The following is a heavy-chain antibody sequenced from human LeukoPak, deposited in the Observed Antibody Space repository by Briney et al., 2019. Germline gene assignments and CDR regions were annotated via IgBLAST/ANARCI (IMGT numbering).Heavy chain of an antibody. Sequence: GGSLRLSCAASGFTFSSYWMSWVRQAPGKGLEWVADIKQDGSEKYYVDSVKGRFTISRDNAKNSLYLQMNSLRAEDTAVYYCARVPRVRYGSGSYRWFDPWGQGTLVTVSS. CDR1: GFTFSSYW. J-gene: IGHJ5*02. D-gene: IGHD3-10*01. CDR3: ARVPRVRYGSGSYRWFDP. V-gene: IGHV3-7*01. CDR2: IKQDGSEK.